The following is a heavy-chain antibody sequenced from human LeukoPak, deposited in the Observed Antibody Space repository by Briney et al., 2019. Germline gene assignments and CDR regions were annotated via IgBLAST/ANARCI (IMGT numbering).Heavy chain of an antibody. D-gene: IGHD6-13*01. Sequence: SGGSLRLSCAASGFTFSSYAMSWVRQAPGKGLEWVSCISSGSTYIYYADSVKGRFTIARDNAKNSLYLQMNSLRVEDTAVYYCARHSPIEGGGQQPNFDYWGQGNLVTVSS. CDR2: ISSGSTYI. CDR3: ARHSPIEGGGQQPNFDY. V-gene: IGHV3-21*01. CDR1: GFTFSSYA. J-gene: IGHJ4*02.